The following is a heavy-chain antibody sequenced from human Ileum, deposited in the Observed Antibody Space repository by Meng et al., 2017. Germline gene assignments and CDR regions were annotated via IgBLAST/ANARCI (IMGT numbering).Heavy chain of an antibody. CDR2: INHSGST. Sequence: QEPLQQWGAGLLKPSETLSLTCAVYGGSFSGYYWSWIRQPPGKGLEWIGEINHSGSTNYNPSLKSRVTISVDTSKNQFSLKLSSVTAADTAVYYCARGGGRYGPDFDYWGQGTLVTVSS. CDR1: GGSFSGYY. CDR3: ARGGGRYGPDFDY. D-gene: IGHD3-16*01. V-gene: IGHV4-34*01. J-gene: IGHJ4*02.